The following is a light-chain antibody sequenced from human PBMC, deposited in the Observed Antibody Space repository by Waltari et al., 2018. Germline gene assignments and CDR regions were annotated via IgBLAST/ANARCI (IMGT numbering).Light chain of an antibody. CDR3: QQSYSPPYT. CDR2: AAS. Sequence: DIHMTQSPSSLSASVGARVTITCRASHNINNYLNWYQQKLGKAPKLLSSAASSLQSAVPSRFSGSRSGTDFTLSISSLQPEDFATYHCQQSYSPPYTFGQGTNLEIK. V-gene: IGKV1-39*01. J-gene: IGKJ2*01. CDR1: HNINNY.